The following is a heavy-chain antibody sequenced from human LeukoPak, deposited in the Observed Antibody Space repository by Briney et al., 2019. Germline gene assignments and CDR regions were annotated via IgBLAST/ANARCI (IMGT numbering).Heavy chain of an antibody. V-gene: IGHV3-21*01. Sequence: GGSLRLSCAASGFTFSSYSMNWVRQAPGKGLEWVSSISSSSSYIYYADSVKGRFTISRDNAKNSLYLQMNSLRAEDTAVYYCARDCSGGSCTGYWGQGTLVTVSS. CDR1: GFTFSSYS. CDR2: ISSSSSYI. D-gene: IGHD2-15*01. CDR3: ARDCSGGSCTGY. J-gene: IGHJ4*02.